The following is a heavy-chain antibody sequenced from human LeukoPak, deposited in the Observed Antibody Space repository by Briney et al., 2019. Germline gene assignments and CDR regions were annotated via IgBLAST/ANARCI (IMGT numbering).Heavy chain of an antibody. V-gene: IGHV3-74*01. CDR3: ARGVVVPAAILGAFDI. CDR1: GFTFSSYW. Sequence: GGSLRLSCAASGFTFSSYWMHWVRQAPGKGLVWASRINSDGSSTSYADSVKGRFTISRDNAKNTLYLQMNSLRAEDTAVYYCARGVVVPAAILGAFDIWGQGTMVTVSS. CDR2: INSDGSST. D-gene: IGHD2-2*01. J-gene: IGHJ3*02.